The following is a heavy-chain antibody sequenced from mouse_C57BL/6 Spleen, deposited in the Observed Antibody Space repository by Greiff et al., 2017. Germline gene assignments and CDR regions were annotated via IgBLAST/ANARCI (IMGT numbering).Heavy chain of an antibody. J-gene: IGHJ2*01. Sequence: QVQLQQPGAELVRPGSSVKLSCKASGYTFTSYWMDWVKQRPGQGLEWIGNIYPSDSETHYNQKFKDKATLTVDKSSSTAYMQLRSLTSEDSAVYYCARKRGQDFDYWGQGTTRTVSS. V-gene: IGHV1-61*01. CDR1: GYTFTSYW. D-gene: IGHD4-1*01. CDR2: IYPSDSET. CDR3: ARKRGQDFDY.